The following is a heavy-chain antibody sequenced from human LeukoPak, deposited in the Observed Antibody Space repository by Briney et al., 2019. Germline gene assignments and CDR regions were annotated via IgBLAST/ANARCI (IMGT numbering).Heavy chain of an antibody. CDR1: GFTFSSYA. CDR2: ISGSGGST. D-gene: IGHD3-10*01. CDR3: AKLSANYYGSGSYYPDGMDV. V-gene: IGHV3-23*01. Sequence: GGSLRLPCAASGFTFSSYAMSWVRQAPGKGLEWVSTISGSGGSTYYADSVKGRFTISRDNSKNTLYLQMNSLRAEDTAVYYCAKLSANYYGSGSYYPDGMDVWGQGTTVTVSS. J-gene: IGHJ6*02.